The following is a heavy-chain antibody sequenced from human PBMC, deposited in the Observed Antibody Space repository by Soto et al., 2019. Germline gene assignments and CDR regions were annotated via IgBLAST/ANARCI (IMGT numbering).Heavy chain of an antibody. D-gene: IGHD1-1*01. Sequence: QVQLVESGGGWVQPGRSLRLSCEATGFSFTTYGMHWVRQAPGKGLEWVAVIGNDGNNKYYADSVEGRFTISRDNSKNTVYLQSKSLRGDDTAVYYCAIGGVTGNVGIFGSPLDIWGQGTVVTVSS. CDR1: GFSFTTYG. V-gene: IGHV3-33*01. J-gene: IGHJ3*02. CDR2: IGNDGNNK. CDR3: AIGGVTGNVGIFGSPLDI.